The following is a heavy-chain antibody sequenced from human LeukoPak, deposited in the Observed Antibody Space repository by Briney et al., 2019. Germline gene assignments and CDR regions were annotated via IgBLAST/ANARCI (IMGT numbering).Heavy chain of an antibody. CDR1: GFTFSASA. CDR2: VRTKTNNYAT. Sequence: QPGGSLRLSCAGSGFTFSASAMHWVRQASGKGLEWIGRVRTKTNNYATAYATSVKGRFTIFRDDSKNTAYLQMNSLGTGDTAVYYCASYDNAGNYYHNYWGQGTLVTVSS. J-gene: IGHJ4*02. D-gene: IGHD3-22*01. V-gene: IGHV3-73*01. CDR3: ASYDNAGNYYHNY.